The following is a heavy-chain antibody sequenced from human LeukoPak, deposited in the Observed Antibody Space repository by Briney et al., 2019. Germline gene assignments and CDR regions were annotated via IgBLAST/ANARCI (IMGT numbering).Heavy chain of an antibody. V-gene: IGHV3-15*01. CDR3: TTQRSRITMVRGVIRSDH. D-gene: IGHD3-10*01. J-gene: IGHJ4*02. CDR1: GFTFSSYG. CDR2: IKSKTDGGTT. Sequence: GGSLRLSCAASGFTFSSYGMHWVRQGPGKGLEWVGRIKSKTDGGTTDYAAPVKGRFTISRDDSKNTLYLQMNSLKTEDTAVYYCTTQRSRITMVRGVIRSDHWGQGTLVTVSS.